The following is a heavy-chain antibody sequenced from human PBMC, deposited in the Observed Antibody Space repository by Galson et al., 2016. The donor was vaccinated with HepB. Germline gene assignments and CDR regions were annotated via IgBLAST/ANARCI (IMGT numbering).Heavy chain of an antibody. V-gene: IGHV3-30-3*01. CDR2: ISYDGTFK. D-gene: IGHD2-21*02. CDR3: ARDDDFDPFCYFDY. J-gene: IGHJ4*02. Sequence: SLRLSCAASGFTFRNYAIHWVRQAPGKGLEWVAVISYDGTFKHYADSVKGRFTISRDNSKHTLSLQMDSLRTEDTAAYYCARDDDFDPFCYFDYWGQGTLVTVSS. CDR1: GFTFRNYA.